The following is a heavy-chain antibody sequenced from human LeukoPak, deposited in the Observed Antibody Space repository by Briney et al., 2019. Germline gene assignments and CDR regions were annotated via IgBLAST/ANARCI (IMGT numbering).Heavy chain of an antibody. CDR2: ISSNGGST. CDR3: ARVLKADSGYDLFDY. CDR1: GFTFSNYA. D-gene: IGHD5-12*01. Sequence: PGESLRLSCAASGFTFSNYAMHWVRQAPGKRLEYVSVISSNGGSTYYANSVKGRFTISRDNSKNTLYLQMGSLRVEDMAVYYCARVLKADSGYDLFDYWGQGVLVTVSS. V-gene: IGHV3-64*01. J-gene: IGHJ4*02.